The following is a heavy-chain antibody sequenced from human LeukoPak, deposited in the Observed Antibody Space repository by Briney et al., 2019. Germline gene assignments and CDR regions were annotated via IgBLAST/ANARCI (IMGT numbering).Heavy chain of an antibody. CDR2: IIPIFGTA. D-gene: IGHD3-10*01. V-gene: IGHV1-69*05. CDR1: GGTFSSYA. CDR3: ASPQHMRVVRGVNYYMDV. Sequence: SVKVSCKASGGTFSSYAISWVRQAPGQGLEWMGGIIPIFGTANYAQKFQGRVTITTDESTSTAYMELSSLRSEDTAVYYCASPQHMRVVRGVNYYMDVWGKGTTVTVSS. J-gene: IGHJ6*03.